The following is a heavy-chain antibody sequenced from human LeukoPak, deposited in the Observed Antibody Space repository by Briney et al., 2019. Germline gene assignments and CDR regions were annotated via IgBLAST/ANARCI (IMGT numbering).Heavy chain of an antibody. J-gene: IGHJ5*02. V-gene: IGHV3-23*01. Sequence: GGSLRLSCAASGFTFSSYAMSWVRQAPGKGLEWVSAISGSGGSTYYADCVKGRFTISRDNSKNTLYLQMNSLRAEDTAVYYCAKDRRRVVVVVAATADDHWGQGTLVTVFS. CDR2: ISGSGGST. CDR3: AKDRRRVVVVVAATADDH. D-gene: IGHD2-15*01. CDR1: GFTFSSYA.